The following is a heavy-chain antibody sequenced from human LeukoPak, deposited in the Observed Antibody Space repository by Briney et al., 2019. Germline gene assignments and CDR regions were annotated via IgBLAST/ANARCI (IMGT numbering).Heavy chain of an antibody. CDR3: AAGGGNY. CDR2: ISWNSGSI. V-gene: IGHV3-9*01. J-gene: IGHJ4*02. D-gene: IGHD1-26*01. Sequence: GGSLRLSCAASGFTFDDYAMHWVRQAPGKGLEWVSGISWNSGSIGYADSVKGRFTISRDNAKNSLYLQMNSLGAEDTALYYCAAGGGNYWGQGTLVTVSS. CDR1: GFTFDDYA.